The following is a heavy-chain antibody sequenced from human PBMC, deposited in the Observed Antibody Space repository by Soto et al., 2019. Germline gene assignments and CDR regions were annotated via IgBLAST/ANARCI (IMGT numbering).Heavy chain of an antibody. Sequence: QVQLVQSGAEVKKPGSSVKVSCKASGGPFSSYAISWVRQAPGQGLEWMGGIIPILGTANYAQKFQGRVTMTEDESTLTPYLELSSLRSEDTAVYYCARGNSGSHGYWGQVTLVTLSS. CDR3: ARGNSGSHGY. V-gene: IGHV1-69*01. CDR2: IIPILGTA. J-gene: IGHJ4*02. CDR1: GGPFSSYA. D-gene: IGHD1-26*01.